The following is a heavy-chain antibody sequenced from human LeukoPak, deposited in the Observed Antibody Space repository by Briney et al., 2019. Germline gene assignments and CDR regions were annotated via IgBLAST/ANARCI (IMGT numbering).Heavy chain of an antibody. J-gene: IGHJ4*02. V-gene: IGHV1-46*01. CDR2: INPSGGST. CDR1: GYTFASYY. Sequence: GASVKVSCKASGYTFASYYMHWVRQAPGQGLEWMGIINPSGGSTSYAQKFQGRVTMTRDTSTTTVYMEVNSLTSEDTAVYFCAGDGPTAAPFDYWGQGTLVTVSS. D-gene: IGHD2-2*01. CDR3: AGDGPTAAPFDY.